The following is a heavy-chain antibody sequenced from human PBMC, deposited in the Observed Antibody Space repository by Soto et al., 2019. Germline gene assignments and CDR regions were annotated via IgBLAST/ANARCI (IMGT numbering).Heavy chain of an antibody. CDR3: ARDLQSNGWAYYFDY. D-gene: IGHD6-19*01. V-gene: IGHV3-48*02. CDR2: ISRSRGTT. J-gene: IGHJ4*02. Sequence: EVQLVESGGRLVQPGGSLRLSCVASGFTFSDYSMNWVRQAPGKGLEWVSYISRSRGTTHYADSVQGRFTISRDNARNSLYLQMNSLRDEDTAVYYCARDLQSNGWAYYFDYWGQGTLVTVSS. CDR1: GFTFSDYS.